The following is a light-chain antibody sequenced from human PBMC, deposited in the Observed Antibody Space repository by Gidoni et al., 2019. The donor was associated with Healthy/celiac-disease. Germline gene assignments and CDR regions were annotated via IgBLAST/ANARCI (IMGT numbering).Light chain of an antibody. J-gene: IGKJ2*01. V-gene: IGKV3-11*01. CDR1: QRVSSY. CDR2: DAS. CDR3: QQRSNWSA. Sequence: EIVLTQSPATRSLSPGERATLSCRASQRVSSYLAWYQQKPGQAPRLLIYDASNRATGIPARFSGSGSGTDFTLTISSLEPEDFAVYYCQQRSNWSAFGQGTKLEIK.